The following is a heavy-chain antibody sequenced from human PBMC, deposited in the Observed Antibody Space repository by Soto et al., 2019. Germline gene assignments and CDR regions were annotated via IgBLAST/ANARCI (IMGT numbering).Heavy chain of an antibody. CDR3: ARTQLDIVVVPAAPPYYLGY. V-gene: IGHV1-2*04. CDR2: INPNSGGT. Sequence: ASVKVSCKASGYTFTGYYMHWVRQAPGQGLEWMGWINPNSGGTNYAQKFQGWVTMTRDTSISTAYMELSRLRSDDTAVYYCARTQLDIVVVPAAPPYYLGYSGQGTLGTVSS. CDR1: GYTFTGYY. D-gene: IGHD2-2*03. J-gene: IGHJ4*02.